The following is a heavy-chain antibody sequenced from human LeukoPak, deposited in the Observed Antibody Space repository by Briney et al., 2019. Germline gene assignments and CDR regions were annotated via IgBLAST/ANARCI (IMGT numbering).Heavy chain of an antibody. CDR3: AKDIFEAAAGTLGSKDY. D-gene: IGHD6-13*01. V-gene: IGHV3-23*01. J-gene: IGHJ4*02. Sequence: GGSLRLSCAASGFTFSTSAMSWVRQAPGKGLEWVSSISTSGSSTFYADSVKGRFTISRDNSKDTLYLQMNSLRAEDTAVYYCAKDIFEAAAGTLGSKDYWGQGTLVTVSS. CDR2: ISTSGSST. CDR1: GFTFSTSA.